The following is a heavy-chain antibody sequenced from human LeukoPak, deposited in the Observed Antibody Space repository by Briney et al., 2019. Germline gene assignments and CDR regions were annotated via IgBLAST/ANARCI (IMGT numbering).Heavy chain of an antibody. Sequence: SESLSLTCTVSGGSISSGGYYWSWIRQHPGKGLEWIGYIYYSGSTYYNPSLKSRVTMTVDTSKNQFSLKLSSVTAADTAVYYCARRVDYGSGSKTVGWFDPWGQGTLVTVS. V-gene: IGHV4-31*03. CDR3: ARRVDYGSGSKTVGWFDP. D-gene: IGHD3-10*01. CDR1: GGSISSGGYY. J-gene: IGHJ5*02. CDR2: IYYSGST.